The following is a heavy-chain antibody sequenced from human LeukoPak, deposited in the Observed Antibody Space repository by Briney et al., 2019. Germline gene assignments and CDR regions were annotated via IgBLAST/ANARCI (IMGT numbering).Heavy chain of an antibody. CDR3: AKAANEWELLAGYFDY. Sequence: GGSLRLSCAASGFNFSDYGMIWVRQAPGKGLEWVSGISGRDYSDHADSVKGRFTISRDNSKNTLYLQMNSLRAEDTAVYYCAKAANEWELLAGYFDYWGQGTLVTVSS. J-gene: IGHJ4*02. V-gene: IGHV3-23*01. CDR2: ISGRDYS. CDR1: GFNFSDYG. D-gene: IGHD1-26*01.